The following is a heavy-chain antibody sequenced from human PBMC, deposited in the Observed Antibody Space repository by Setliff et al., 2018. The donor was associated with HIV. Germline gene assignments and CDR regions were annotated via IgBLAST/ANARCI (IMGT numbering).Heavy chain of an antibody. D-gene: IGHD5-12*01. CDR1: GYSFTRNQ. V-gene: IGHV1-46*01. CDR2: INPSGGSA. Sequence: ASVKVSCKASGYSFTRNQIHWVRQAPGQGLEWMGIINPSGGSAAYAEKFRGRVTMTTDTSTSTVYMELSSLRSEDTAMYYCARAIYSGYYYREFDYWGQGTLVTVSS. J-gene: IGHJ4*02. CDR3: ARAIYSGYYYREFDY.